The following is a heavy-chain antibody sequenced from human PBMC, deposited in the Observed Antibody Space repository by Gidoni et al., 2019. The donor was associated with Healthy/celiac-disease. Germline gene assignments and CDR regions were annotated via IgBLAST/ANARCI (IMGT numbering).Heavy chain of an antibody. CDR2: IIPILGIA. CDR3: ARSVRCDERRSAFDI. D-gene: IGHD1-1*01. J-gene: IGHJ3*02. Sequence: QVQLVQSGAEVKKPGSSVKVSCKTSGGTFSSYAISWVRQAPGQGLEWMGRIIPILGIANYAQKFQGRVTITADKSTSTAYMELSSLRSEDTAVYYCARSVRCDERRSAFDIWGQGTMVTVSS. V-gene: IGHV1-69*04. CDR1: GGTFSSYA.